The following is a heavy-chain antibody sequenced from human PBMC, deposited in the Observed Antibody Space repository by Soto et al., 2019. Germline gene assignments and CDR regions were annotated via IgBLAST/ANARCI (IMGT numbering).Heavy chain of an antibody. CDR1: GYTFTSYG. V-gene: IGHV1-18*04. J-gene: IGHJ4*02. Sequence: ASVKVSCKASGYTFTSYGISWVRQAPGQGLEWMGWISAYNGNTNYAQKLQGRVTMTTDTFTSTAYMELRSLRSDDTAVYYCARLEDSSGYGDFGYWGQGTLVTVSS. D-gene: IGHD3-22*01. CDR3: ARLEDSSGYGDFGY. CDR2: ISAYNGNT.